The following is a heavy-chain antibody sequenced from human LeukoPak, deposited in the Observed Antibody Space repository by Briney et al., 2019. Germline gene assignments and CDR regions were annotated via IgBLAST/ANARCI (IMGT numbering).Heavy chain of an antibody. Sequence: GGSLRLSCAASGFTFSSYGMHWVRQAPGKGLEWVAVIWFDGSNKYYADSVKGRFTISRDNSKNTLSLQMNSLRAEDTAVYYCVKDSGYAGYCSGGSCSTPDYWGQGTLVTVSS. CDR1: GFTFSSYG. V-gene: IGHV3-33*06. CDR3: VKDSGYAGYCSGGSCSTPDY. J-gene: IGHJ4*02. D-gene: IGHD2-15*01. CDR2: IWFDGSNK.